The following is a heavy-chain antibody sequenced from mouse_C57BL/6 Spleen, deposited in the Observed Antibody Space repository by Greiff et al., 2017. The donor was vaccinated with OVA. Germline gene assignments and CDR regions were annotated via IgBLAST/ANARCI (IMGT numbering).Heavy chain of an antibody. CDR2: INPSTGGT. CDR3: ARRGYGSRSYFDY. D-gene: IGHD1-1*01. V-gene: IGHV1-42*01. Sequence: EVKLMESGPELVKPGASVKISCKASGYSFTGYYMNWVKQSPEKSLEWIGEINPSTGGTTYNQKFKAKATLTVDKSSSTAYMQLKSLTSEDSAVYYCARRGYGSRSYFDYWGQGTTLTVSS. CDR1: GYSFTGYY. J-gene: IGHJ2*01.